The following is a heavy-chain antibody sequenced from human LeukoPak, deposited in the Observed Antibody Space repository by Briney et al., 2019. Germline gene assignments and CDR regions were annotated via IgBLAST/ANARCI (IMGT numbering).Heavy chain of an antibody. J-gene: IGHJ4*02. Sequence: SVKVSCKASGGTFSSYAISWVRQAPGQGLEWMGGIIPIFGTANYAQKFQGRVTITTDESTSTAYMGLSSLRSEDTAVYYCASGEGLMLRFLEWLHFDYWGQGTLVTVSS. D-gene: IGHD3-3*01. V-gene: IGHV1-69*05. CDR2: IIPIFGTA. CDR3: ASGEGLMLRFLEWLHFDY. CDR1: GGTFSSYA.